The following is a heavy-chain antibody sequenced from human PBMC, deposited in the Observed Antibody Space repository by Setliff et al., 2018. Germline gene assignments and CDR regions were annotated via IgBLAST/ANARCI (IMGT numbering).Heavy chain of an antibody. D-gene: IGHD5-12*01. V-gene: IGHV1-8*01. Sequence: ASVKVSCKASGYTFTNYGINWVRQATGQGLEWMGWMNPNNGNTGYSQKFQGRVTMTRNTSTSTAYMEVSSLRSEDTAVYYCARERGDIVTTTSYYYYLDVWGKGTTVTVSS. J-gene: IGHJ6*03. CDR3: ARERGDIVTTTSYYYYLDV. CDR1: GYTFTNYG. CDR2: MNPNNGNT.